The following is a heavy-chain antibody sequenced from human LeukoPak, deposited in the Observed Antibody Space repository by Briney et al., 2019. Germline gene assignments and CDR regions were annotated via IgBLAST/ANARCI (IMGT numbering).Heavy chain of an antibody. CDR1: GGSISSSNW. CDR3: ARRFYYYYYYMDV. J-gene: IGHJ6*03. CDR2: IYHSGST. V-gene: IGHV4-4*02. Sequence: SSGTLSLTCAVSGGSISSSNWWNWVRQPPGKGLEWIGEIYHSGSTNYNPSLKSRVTISVDKSKNQFPLKLNSVTAADTAVYYCARRFYYYYYYMDVWGNGTTVTISS.